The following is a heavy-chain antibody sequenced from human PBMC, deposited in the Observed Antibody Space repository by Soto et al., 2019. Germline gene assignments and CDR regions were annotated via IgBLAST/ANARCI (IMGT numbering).Heavy chain of an antibody. D-gene: IGHD3-3*01. V-gene: IGHV3-48*02. CDR1: GFTFSSYS. J-gene: IGHJ5*02. CDR3: ARVGEYYDFWSGYSTNNWFDP. Sequence: GGSLRLSCAASGFTFSSYSMNWVRQAPGKGLEWVSYISSSSSTIYYADSVKGRFTISRDNAKNSLYLQMNSLRDEDTAVYYCARVGEYYDFWSGYSTNNWFDPWGQGTLVTVSS. CDR2: ISSSSSTI.